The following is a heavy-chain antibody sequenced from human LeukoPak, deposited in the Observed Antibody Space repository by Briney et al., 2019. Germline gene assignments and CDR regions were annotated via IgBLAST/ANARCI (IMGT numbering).Heavy chain of an antibody. V-gene: IGHV1-18*01. CDR1: GYTFTNYG. D-gene: IGHD2-2*01. J-gene: IGHJ6*03. CDR3: VREVSPANAGYMDV. Sequence: ASVKVSCKASGYTFTNYGISWVRQAPGQGLEWMGWISVFYGHTNYSQNFQGRLTMTTHTSASTAYLELRSLRSDDTAVYYCVREVSPANAGYMDVWGTGTTVTVSS. CDR2: ISVFYGHT.